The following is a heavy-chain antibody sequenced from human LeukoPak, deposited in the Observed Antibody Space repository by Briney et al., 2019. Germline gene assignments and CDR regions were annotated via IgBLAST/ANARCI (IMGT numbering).Heavy chain of an antibody. CDR3: AKGLYCSGGSCYPLPYYYGMDV. V-gene: IGHV3-30*18. CDR2: ISYDGSNK. CDR1: GFTFSSYG. J-gene: IGHJ6*02. D-gene: IGHD2-15*01. Sequence: PGGSLRLSCAASGFTFSSYGMHGVRQAPGKGLEWVAVISYDGSNKYYADSVKGRFTISRDNSKNTLYLQMNSLRAEDTAVYYCAKGLYCSGGSCYPLPYYYGMDVWGQGTTVTVSS.